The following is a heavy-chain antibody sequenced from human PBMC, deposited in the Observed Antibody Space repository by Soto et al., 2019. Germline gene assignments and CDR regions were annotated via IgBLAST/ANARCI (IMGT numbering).Heavy chain of an antibody. D-gene: IGHD3-16*01. J-gene: IGHJ4*02. CDR3: ARLRFIFMVRDFGS. CDR1: GFTFTSYW. V-gene: IGHV3-7*05. CDR2: IKQDGTSK. Sequence: EVQLVESGGGLVQPGGSLRLSCAASGFTFTSYWMSWVRQAPGKGLEWVANIKQDGTSKYYADSVKGRFTVSRDNGKSSIYLQMDRLRDDDTAVFRCARLRFIFMVRDFGSWGQGTLVTVSS.